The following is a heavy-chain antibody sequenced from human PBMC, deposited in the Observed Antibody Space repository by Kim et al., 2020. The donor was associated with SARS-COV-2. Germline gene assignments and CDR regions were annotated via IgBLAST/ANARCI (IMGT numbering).Heavy chain of an antibody. D-gene: IGHD2-21*02. V-gene: IGHV3-23*01. CDR3: AKDERLYSSARGDCCHFDY. Sequence: GRFTISRDNSKNTLYLQMNSLRAEDTAVYYCAKDERLYSSARGDCCHFDYWGQGTLVTVSS. J-gene: IGHJ4*02.